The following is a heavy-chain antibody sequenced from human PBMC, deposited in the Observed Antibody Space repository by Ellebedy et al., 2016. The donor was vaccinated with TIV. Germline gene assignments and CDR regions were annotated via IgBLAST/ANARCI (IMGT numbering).Heavy chain of an antibody. Sequence: GGSLRLSCAASGFSFSSYWMSWVRQAPGKGLEWVANIRQDGSDKYYVDSVKGRFTISRDNAKNSLYLQMNSLRAEDTVVYYCATDGSYGDYRSPTHAFEIWGQGTMVTVSS. CDR2: IRQDGSDK. V-gene: IGHV3-7*01. CDR1: GFSFSSYW. CDR3: ATDGSYGDYRSPTHAFEI. D-gene: IGHD4-17*01. J-gene: IGHJ3*02.